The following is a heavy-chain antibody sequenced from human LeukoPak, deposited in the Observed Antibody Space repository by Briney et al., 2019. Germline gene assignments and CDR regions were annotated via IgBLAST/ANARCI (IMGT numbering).Heavy chain of an antibody. CDR3: AIQMTMIVVVPYFAY. CDR1: GFTFQDYY. J-gene: IGHJ4*02. CDR2: ISSNGATK. D-gene: IGHD3-22*01. V-gene: IGHV3-11*04. Sequence: PGGSLRLSCEASGFTFQDYYMSWIRQAPGKGLEWVWVISSNGATKYYADSVRGRFTISRDNARNSVYLYMNSLREDETAVYYCAIQMTMIVVVPYFAYWGQGIPVTVSP.